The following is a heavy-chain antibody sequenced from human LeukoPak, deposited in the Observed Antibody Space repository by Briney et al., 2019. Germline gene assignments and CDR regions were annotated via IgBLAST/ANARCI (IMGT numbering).Heavy chain of an antibody. Sequence: GGSLRLSCAVSGFTFSGYWMHWVRQAPGKGLEWVSAISGSGGSTYYADSVKGRFTISRDNSKNTLYLQMNSLRAEDTAVYYCAKVDSARITIFGVGADNWFDPWGQGTLATVSS. D-gene: IGHD3-3*01. J-gene: IGHJ5*02. V-gene: IGHV3-23*01. CDR1: GFTFSGYW. CDR2: ISGSGGST. CDR3: AKVDSARITIFGVGADNWFDP.